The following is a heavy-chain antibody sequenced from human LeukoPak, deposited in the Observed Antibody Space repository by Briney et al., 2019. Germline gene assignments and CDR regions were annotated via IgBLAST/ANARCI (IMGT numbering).Heavy chain of an antibody. CDR3: AREYFDS. J-gene: IGHJ4*02. V-gene: IGHV3-69-1*01. Sequence: GGSLRLSCAASGFSFNNYDMNWVRQAPGRGPEWVSSISSSTNIYYADSVKSRFTISRDNAKNSLYLQMNSLRAEDTAVYYCAREYFDSWGQGTLVTVSS. CDR2: ISSSTNI. CDR1: GFSFNNYD.